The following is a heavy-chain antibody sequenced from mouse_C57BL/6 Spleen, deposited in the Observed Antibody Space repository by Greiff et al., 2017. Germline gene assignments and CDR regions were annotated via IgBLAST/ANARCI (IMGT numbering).Heavy chain of an antibody. CDR1: GFNIKDYY. J-gene: IGHJ1*03. D-gene: IGHD1-1*01. CDR2: IDPEDGDT. CDR3: ASGYGSSYVWDFDV. Sequence: VQLQQSGAELVKPGASVKLSCTASGFNIKDYYMHWVKQRTEQGLEWIGRIDPEDGDTKYAPKFKGKATITADTSCNTAYLQLSSLTSEDTAGDYGASGYGSSYVWDFDVWGTGTTVTVSS. V-gene: IGHV14-2*01.